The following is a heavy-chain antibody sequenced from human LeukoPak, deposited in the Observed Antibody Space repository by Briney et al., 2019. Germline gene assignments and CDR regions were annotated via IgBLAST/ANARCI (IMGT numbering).Heavy chain of an antibody. CDR3: ARDGDGYNLD. D-gene: IGHD5-24*01. CDR1: GYIFTGYY. V-gene: IGHV1-2*02. J-gene: IGHJ4*02. CDR2: INSNNGDT. Sequence: SVKVSCKASGYIFTGYYLHWVRQAAGQGLEWVGGINSNNGDTHYAQNFQGRVTMTRDTSIRTAYMELSRLGSDDTAVYYCARDGDGYNLDWGQGTLVTVSS.